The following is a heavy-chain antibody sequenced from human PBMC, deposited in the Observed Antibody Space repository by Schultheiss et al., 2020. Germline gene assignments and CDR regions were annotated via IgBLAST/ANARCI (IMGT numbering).Heavy chain of an antibody. J-gene: IGHJ4*02. CDR2: ISWKSGSI. CDR1: GFTFDDYA. Sequence: GGSLRLSCAASGFTFDDYAMHWVRQAPGKGLEWVSGISWKSGSIAYADSVKGRFTISRDNAKNSLYLQMKNLRAEDTAVYYCARDDSGSLLDWGQGTLVTVSS. V-gene: IGHV3-9*01. CDR3: ARDDSGSLLD. D-gene: IGHD3-3*01.